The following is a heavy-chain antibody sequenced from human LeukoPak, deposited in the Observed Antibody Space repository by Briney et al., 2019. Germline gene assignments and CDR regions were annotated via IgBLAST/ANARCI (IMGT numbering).Heavy chain of an antibody. Sequence: PSETLSLTCTVSAGSISSYYWSCIRQPPGKGREWSGYIDYSGSTNYNPSLQRRVTISVDTSKHQFSLKLSSVTAAHTAVYYCARRMGRAGPLGWFDPWGQATLLTVSS. CDR3: ARRMGRAGPLGWFDP. CDR1: AGSISSYY. J-gene: IGHJ5*02. D-gene: IGHD2-8*01. CDR2: IDYSGST. V-gene: IGHV4-59*01.